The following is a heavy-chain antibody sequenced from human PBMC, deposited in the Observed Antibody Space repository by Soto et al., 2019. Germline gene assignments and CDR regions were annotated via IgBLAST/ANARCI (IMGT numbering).Heavy chain of an antibody. CDR2: ISGSGGST. Sequence: EVQLLESGGGLVQPGGSLRLSCAASGFTFSRYAMNWVRQAPGKGLEWVSAISGSGGSTYYADSVKGRFTISRDNSKNTLYLHMNSLRAEDTAVYYCAKSLGVSDGWYFDLWGRGTLVTVS. J-gene: IGHJ2*01. CDR1: GFTFSRYA. CDR3: AKSLGVSDGWYFDL. D-gene: IGHD2-8*01. V-gene: IGHV3-23*01.